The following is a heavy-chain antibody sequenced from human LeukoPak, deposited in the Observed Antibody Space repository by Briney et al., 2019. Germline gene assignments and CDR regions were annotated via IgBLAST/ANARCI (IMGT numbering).Heavy chain of an antibody. D-gene: IGHD3-22*01. J-gene: IGHJ4*02. CDR2: INGDGSTT. CDR3: VGRVGSGYYYFDY. V-gene: IGHV3-74*01. CDR1: GFTFSSYW. Sequence: GGSLRLSCAASGFTFSSYWMHWVRQAPGRGLVWVSFINGDGSTTTYADSVKGRFTISRDNAKNTLYLQMNNLRAEDTAVYYCVGRVGSGYYYFDYWGQGTLVTVSS.